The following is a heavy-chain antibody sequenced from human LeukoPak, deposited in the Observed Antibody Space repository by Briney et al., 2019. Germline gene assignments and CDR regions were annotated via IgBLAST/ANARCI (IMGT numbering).Heavy chain of an antibody. CDR1: GFTFSSYS. D-gene: IGHD6-19*01. Sequence: PGGSLRLSCAASGFTFSSYSMNWVRQAPGKGLEWVSYISSSSSTIYYADSVKGRFTISRDNAKNSVYLQMNSLRAEDTAVYYCARDRQSIAVAANDAFDIWGQGTMVTVSS. V-gene: IGHV3-48*01. J-gene: IGHJ3*02. CDR2: ISSSSSTI. CDR3: ARDRQSIAVAANDAFDI.